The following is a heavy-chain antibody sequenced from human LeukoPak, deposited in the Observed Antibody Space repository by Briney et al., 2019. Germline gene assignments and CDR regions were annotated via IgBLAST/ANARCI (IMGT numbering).Heavy chain of an antibody. V-gene: IGHV1-69*04. J-gene: IGHJ5*02. Sequence: SVKVSCKASGGTFSSYAISWVRQAPGQGLEWMGRIIPILGIANYAQKFQGRVTITADKSTSTAYMELSSLRSEDTAVHYCARDGPRANDYVWGSYRYSWFDPWGQGTLVTVSS. CDR2: IIPILGIA. CDR1: GGTFSSYA. D-gene: IGHD3-16*02. CDR3: ARDGPRANDYVWGSYRYSWFDP.